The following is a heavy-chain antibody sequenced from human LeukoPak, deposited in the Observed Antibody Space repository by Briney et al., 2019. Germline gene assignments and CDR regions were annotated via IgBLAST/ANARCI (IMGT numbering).Heavy chain of an antibody. D-gene: IGHD3-10*01. CDR3: AKEAPRGDGYRNYFDF. J-gene: IGHJ4*02. Sequence: GGSLRLSCAASGFTFSSYAMSWVRQAPGKGLEWVSAISGSGGSTCYADSVKGRFTMSRDNYKNTLYLQMNSLRAEDTAVYYCAKEAPRGDGYRNYFDFWGQGTLVTVSS. CDR1: GFTFSSYA. V-gene: IGHV3-23*01. CDR2: ISGSGGST.